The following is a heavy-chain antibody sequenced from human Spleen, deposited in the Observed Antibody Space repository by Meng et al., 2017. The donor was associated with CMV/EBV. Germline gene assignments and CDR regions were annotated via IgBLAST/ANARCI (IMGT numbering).Heavy chain of an antibody. CDR1: GIIFNTYG. D-gene: IGHD1-26*01. CDR2: VWTDGSTI. V-gene: IGHV3-33*01. Sequence: GGSLRLSCAASGIIFNTYGIHWLRQAPGKGLEWLVFVWTDGSTIYKRDNVKGRFIVSRDKFKNTVFLQLNSLRVEDTAVYYCASIVGATSYFDYWGQGTLVTVSS. CDR3: ASIVGATSYFDY. J-gene: IGHJ4*02.